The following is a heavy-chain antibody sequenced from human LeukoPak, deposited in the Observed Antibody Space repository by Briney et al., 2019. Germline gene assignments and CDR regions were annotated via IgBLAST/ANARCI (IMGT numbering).Heavy chain of an antibody. V-gene: IGHV3-23*01. J-gene: IGHJ4*02. CDR2: ISASGGST. Sequence: PGGSLRLSCAVSGVTFSNYAMSWVRQAPGRGLEWVSVISASGGSTYYADSVKGRFTISRDNSKNTLYLQMNSLRAEDTAVYYCARASGYGDYALDYWGQGTLVTVSS. CDR3: ARASGYGDYALDY. D-gene: IGHD4-17*01. CDR1: GVTFSNYA.